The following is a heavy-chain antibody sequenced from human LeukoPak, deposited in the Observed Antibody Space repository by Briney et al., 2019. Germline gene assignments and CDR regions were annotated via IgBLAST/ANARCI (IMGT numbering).Heavy chain of an antibody. CDR2: IYTSGST. V-gene: IGHV4-4*07. J-gene: IGHJ4*02. CDR1: GGSISSYY. D-gene: IGHD1-26*01. CDR3: ARGHCAWELLSLGY. Sequence: PSETLSLTCTVSGGSISSYYWSWIRQPAGKGLEWIGRIYTSGSTNYNPSLKSRVTMSVDTSKNQFSLKLSSVTAADTAVYYCARGHCAWELLSLGYWGQGTLVTVSS.